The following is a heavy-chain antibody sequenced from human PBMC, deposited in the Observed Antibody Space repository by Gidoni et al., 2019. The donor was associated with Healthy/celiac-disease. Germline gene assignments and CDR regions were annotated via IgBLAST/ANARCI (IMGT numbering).Heavy chain of an antibody. Sequence: QVQLVQSGAEVKKPGASVKVSCKASGYTFTSYGISWVRQATGQGREWMGWISAYNGNTNYAQKLQGRVTMTTDTSTSTAYMERRSLRSDDTAVYYCARDNDFGVVIIRHDYWGQGTLVTVSS. CDR2: ISAYNGNT. D-gene: IGHD3-3*01. V-gene: IGHV1-18*04. CDR1: GYTFTSYG. J-gene: IGHJ4*02. CDR3: ARDNDFGVVIIRHDY.